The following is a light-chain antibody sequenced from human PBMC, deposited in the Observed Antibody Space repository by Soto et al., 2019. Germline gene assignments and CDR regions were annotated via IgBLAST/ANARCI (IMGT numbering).Light chain of an antibody. V-gene: IGLV1-47*01. J-gene: IGLJ2*01. CDR3: GGWDDSLSGPV. CDR1: SSNIGSNY. CDR2: RNN. Sequence: QSVLSQSPSASGTPGQRVTLSCSGRSSNIGSNYVYWFQQLPGTAPKLLIQRNNQRPSGVPARFSGSKSGTSASLAISGLRSEDEADYYCGGWDDSLSGPVFGGGTKLTVL.